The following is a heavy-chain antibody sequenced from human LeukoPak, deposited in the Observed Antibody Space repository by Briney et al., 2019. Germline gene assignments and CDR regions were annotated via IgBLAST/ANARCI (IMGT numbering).Heavy chain of an antibody. V-gene: IGHV1-8*03. CDR1: AYTFTIYD. Sequence: ASVTVSCKASAYTFTIYDINWVRQATGQGLEWMGWKNPNSGNTGYAQKFQGRVTITRNTSISTAYMELSSLRSEDTAVYYCARGYCTSTSCHFDYWGQGTLVTVSS. J-gene: IGHJ4*02. CDR2: KNPNSGNT. CDR3: ARGYCTSTSCHFDY. D-gene: IGHD2-2*01.